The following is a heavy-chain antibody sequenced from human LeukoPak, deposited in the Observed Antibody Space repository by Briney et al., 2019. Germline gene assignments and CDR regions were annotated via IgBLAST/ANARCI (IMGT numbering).Heavy chain of an antibody. V-gene: IGHV3-30*02. J-gene: IGHJ4*02. CDR2: IRYDGRNK. D-gene: IGHD1-26*01. Sequence: GGSLRLSCAASGFTFSSYAMSWVRQAPGKGLEWVAFIRYDGRNKYYADSVKGQFTISRDNSKNTLYLQMNSLRGEDTAVYYCAKDSLRERIVGSTTRGVNDYWGQGTLVTVSS. CDR3: AKDSLRERIVGSTTRGVNDY. CDR1: GFTFSSYA.